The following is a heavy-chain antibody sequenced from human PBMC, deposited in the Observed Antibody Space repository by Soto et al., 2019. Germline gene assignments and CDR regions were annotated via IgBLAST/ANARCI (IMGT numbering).Heavy chain of an antibody. CDR3: AHSLKADYGDYAPFDY. CDR1: GFSLSTSGVG. J-gene: IGHJ4*02. D-gene: IGHD4-17*01. V-gene: IGHV2-5*02. Sequence: QITLKESGPTLVKPTKTLTLTCTFSGFSLSTSGVGVGWIRQPPGKALEWLALIYWDDDKRYSPSLKSRLTITKDTSKNQVVLTMTNMDPVDTATYYCAHSLKADYGDYAPFDYWGQGTLVTVSS. CDR2: IYWDDDK.